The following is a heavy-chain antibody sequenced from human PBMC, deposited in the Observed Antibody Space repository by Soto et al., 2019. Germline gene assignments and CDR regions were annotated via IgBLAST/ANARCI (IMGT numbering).Heavy chain of an antibody. J-gene: IGHJ6*03. CDR1: GGSISSSSYY. D-gene: IGHD5-12*01. CDR2: IYYSGST. V-gene: IGHV4-39*01. Sequence: SETLSLTCTVSGGSISSSSYYWGWIRQPPGKGLEWIGSIYYSGSTYYNPSLKSRVTISVDTSKNQFSLKLSSVTAADTAVYYCARHFGYSGYDLNYYYMDVWGKGTTVTVSS. CDR3: ARHFGYSGYDLNYYYMDV.